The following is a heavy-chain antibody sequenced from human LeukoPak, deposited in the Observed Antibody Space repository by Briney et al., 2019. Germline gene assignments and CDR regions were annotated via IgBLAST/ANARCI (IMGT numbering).Heavy chain of an antibody. CDR1: GFTFSSYA. V-gene: IGHV3-23*01. D-gene: IGHD5-18*01. CDR2: ISGSGGST. J-gene: IGHJ4*02. Sequence: GGSLRLSCAASGFTFSSYAMSWVRQAPGKGLGWVSAISGSGGSTYYADSVKGRLTISRDNSKITLYLQRTSLRVEDTAVYYCAKPVPASADTAMVTNYWGQGTLVTVSS. CDR3: AKPVPASADTAMVTNY.